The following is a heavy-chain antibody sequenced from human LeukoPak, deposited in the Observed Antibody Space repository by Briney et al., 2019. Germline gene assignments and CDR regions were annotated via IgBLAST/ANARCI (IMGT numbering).Heavy chain of an antibody. CDR2: IRSKAYGGTT. J-gene: IGHJ3*02. Sequence: PGGSLRLSCTASGLTFGDYAMSWVRQAPGKGLEWVGFIRSKAYGGTTEYAASVKGRFTISRDDSKSIAYLQMNSLKTEDTAVYYCTRVHWSGAFDIWGQGTMVTVSS. CDR1: GLTFGDYA. V-gene: IGHV3-49*04. D-gene: IGHD3-10*01. CDR3: TRVHWSGAFDI.